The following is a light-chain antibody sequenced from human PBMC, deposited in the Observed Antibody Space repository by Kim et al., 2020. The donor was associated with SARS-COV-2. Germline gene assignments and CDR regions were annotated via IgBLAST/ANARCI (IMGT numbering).Light chain of an antibody. Sequence: ASVKLTCTLSSGHITYAIAWHQQHPEKGPRYLMKVNSDGSHNKADGIPDRFSGSSSGAERHLTISSLQSEDEADYYCQTWGSGIHVFGGGTKLTVL. CDR2: VNSDGSH. V-gene: IGLV4-69*01. J-gene: IGLJ3*02. CDR1: SGHITYA. CDR3: QTWGSGIHV.